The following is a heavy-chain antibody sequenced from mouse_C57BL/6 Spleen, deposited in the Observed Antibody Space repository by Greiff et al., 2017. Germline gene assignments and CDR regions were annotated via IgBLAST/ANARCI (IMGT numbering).Heavy chain of an antibody. Sequence: VQLQQSGPGLVQPSQCLSITCTVSGFSLTSYGVHWVRQSPGKGLEWLGVIWSGGSTDYNAAFISRLSISKDNSKSHVFFKMNSLQADDTAIYYCARNPLWAYWGQGTLVTVSA. CDR1: GFSLTSYG. D-gene: IGHD6-1*01. J-gene: IGHJ3*01. CDR2: IWSGGST. V-gene: IGHV2-2*01. CDR3: ARNPLWAY.